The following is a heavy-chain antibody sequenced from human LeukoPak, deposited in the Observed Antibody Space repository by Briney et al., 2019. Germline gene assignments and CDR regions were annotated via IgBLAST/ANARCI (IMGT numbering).Heavy chain of an antibody. CDR3: ARYCGGDCYGMDV. V-gene: IGHV3-23*01. J-gene: IGHJ6*02. Sequence: GGSLRLSCAASGFTFSSYAMSWVRQAPGKGLEWVSAISGSGGSTYYADSVKGRFTISRDNSKNSLYLQMNNLRAEDTAVYYCARYCGGDCYGMDVWGQGTTVTVSS. D-gene: IGHD2-21*01. CDR2: ISGSGGST. CDR1: GFTFSSYA.